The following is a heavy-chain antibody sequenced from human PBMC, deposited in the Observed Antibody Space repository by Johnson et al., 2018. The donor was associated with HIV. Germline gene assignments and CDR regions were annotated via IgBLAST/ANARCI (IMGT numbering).Heavy chain of an antibody. CDR2: IRSKAYGGTT. V-gene: IGHV3-49*04. J-gene: IGHJ3*02. CDR3: AKGAPPLGSPSWPDI. Sequence: EVQLVESGGGLVQPGRSLRLSCTASGFTFGDYAMSWVRQAPGKGLEWVGFIRSKAYGGTTEYAASVKGRFTISRDDSKSIAYLQMNSLKTEDTAVYYCAKGAPPLGSPSWPDIWGQGTMVTVSS. CDR1: GFTFGDYA. D-gene: IGHD3-10*02.